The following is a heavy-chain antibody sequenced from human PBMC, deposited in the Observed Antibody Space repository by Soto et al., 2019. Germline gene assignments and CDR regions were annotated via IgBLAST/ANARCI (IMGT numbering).Heavy chain of an antibody. V-gene: IGHV3-23*01. CDR3: AKGTGDIVVVVAAAEIGAFDI. CDR1: GCTFRSYA. Sequence: EVQLLESGGGLVQPGGSLRLSCEASGCTFRSYAMSWVRKAPGKGLEWVSAISGSGGSTYYADSVEGRFTISRDNSKNTLSLQMNSLRAEDTAVYYCAKGTGDIVVVVAAAEIGAFDIWGQGTMVTFSS. CDR2: ISGSGGST. D-gene: IGHD2-15*01. J-gene: IGHJ3*02.